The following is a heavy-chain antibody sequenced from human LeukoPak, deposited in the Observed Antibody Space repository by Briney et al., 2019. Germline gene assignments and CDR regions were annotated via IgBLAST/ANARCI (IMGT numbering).Heavy chain of an antibody. D-gene: IGHD6-13*01. CDR2: FDPEDGET. Sequence: EASVKVSCKVSGYTLTELSMHWVRQAPGKGLEWMGGFDPEDGETIYAQKFQGRVTMTEDTSTDTAYMELSSLRSEGTAVYYCATRAVAAAGADYWGQGTLVTVSS. CDR1: GYTLTELS. J-gene: IGHJ4*02. V-gene: IGHV1-24*01. CDR3: ATRAVAAAGADY.